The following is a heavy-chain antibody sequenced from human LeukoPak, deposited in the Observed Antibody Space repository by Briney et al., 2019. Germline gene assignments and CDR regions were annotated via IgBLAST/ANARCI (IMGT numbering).Heavy chain of an antibody. V-gene: IGHV4-4*07. CDR2: IYTSGST. CDR3: AKGYCRGNSCYDDRGAFDY. D-gene: IGHD2-2*01. J-gene: IGHJ4*02. CDR1: GGSISSYY. Sequence: SETLSLTCTVSGGSISSYYWSWIRQPAGKGLEWIGRIYTSGSTNYNPSLKSRVTMSVDTSKNQFSLKLSSVTAADTAVYYCAKGYCRGNSCYDDRGAFDYWGQGTLVTVSS.